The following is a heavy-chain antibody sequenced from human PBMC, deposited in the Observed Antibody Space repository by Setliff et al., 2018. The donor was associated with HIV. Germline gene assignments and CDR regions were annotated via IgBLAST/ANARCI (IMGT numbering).Heavy chain of an antibody. CDR2: INAGNGNT. CDR3: ARAERWPMGRYFDY. CDR1: GYTFTSYA. V-gene: IGHV1-3*01. D-gene: IGHD1-1*01. Sequence: PSVKVSCKASGYTFTSYAMHWVRQAPGQRLEWMGWINAGNGNTKYSQKFQGRVTITRDTSASTAYMELSSLRSEDTAVYYCARAERWPMGRYFDYWGQGTLVTVSS. J-gene: IGHJ4*02.